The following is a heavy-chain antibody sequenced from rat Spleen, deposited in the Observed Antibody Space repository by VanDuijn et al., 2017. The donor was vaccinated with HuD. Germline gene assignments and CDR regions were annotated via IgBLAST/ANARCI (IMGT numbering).Heavy chain of an antibody. CDR2: ISYEGSST. CDR1: GFTFSDYY. D-gene: IGHD1-1*01. V-gene: IGHV5-22*01. CDR3: TRREWGFDY. J-gene: IGHJ1*01. Sequence: EVKLVESDGGLVQPGRSLKLSCAASGFTFSDYYMAWVRQAPKKGLEWVASISYEGSSTYYGDSVKGRFTISRDIAKSTLFLQMNSLKSEDTATYYCTRREWGFDYWGPGTMVTVSS.